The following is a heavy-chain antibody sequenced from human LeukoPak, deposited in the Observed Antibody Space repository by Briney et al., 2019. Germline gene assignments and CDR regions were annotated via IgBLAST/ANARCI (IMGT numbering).Heavy chain of an antibody. CDR2: IYNSGST. Sequence: SETLSLTCTVSGGSISSSSYYWGWIRQPPGKRLEWIGSIYNSGSTYYNPSLKSRVTISVDTSKNQFSLKLSSVTAADTAVYYCARRPPGAPFDHWGQGTLVTVSS. CDR3: ARRPPGAPFDH. D-gene: IGHD3-10*01. V-gene: IGHV4-39*01. J-gene: IGHJ4*02. CDR1: GGSISSSSYY.